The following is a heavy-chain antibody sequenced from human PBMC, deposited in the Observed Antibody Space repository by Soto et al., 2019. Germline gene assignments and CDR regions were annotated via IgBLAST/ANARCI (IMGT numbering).Heavy chain of an antibody. CDR1: GYSFTSYW. Sequence: PGESLKISCKGSGYSFTSYWIGWVRQMPGKGLEWMGIIYPGDSDTRYSPSFQDQVTISADKSISTAYLQWSSLKASDTAIYYCARHVQGPPSYYYGMDVWGQGTTVTVSS. CDR2: IYPGDSDT. CDR3: ARHVQGPPSYYYGMDV. J-gene: IGHJ6*02. V-gene: IGHV5-51*01. D-gene: IGHD3-10*02.